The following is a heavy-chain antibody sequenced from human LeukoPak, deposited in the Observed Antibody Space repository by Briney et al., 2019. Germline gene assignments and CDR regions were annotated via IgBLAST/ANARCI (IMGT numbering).Heavy chain of an antibody. D-gene: IGHD6-19*01. J-gene: IGHJ4*02. Sequence: GGSLRLSCAASGFTVSSNYMSWVRQAPGKGLEWVSVIYSGGSTYYADSVKGRFTISRDNSKNTLYLQLNSLRAEDMAVYYCATVTLAVGTYPTFDYWGQGIPVTVYS. CDR3: ATVTLAVGTYPTFDY. CDR1: GFTVSSNY. V-gene: IGHV3-53*01. CDR2: IYSGGST.